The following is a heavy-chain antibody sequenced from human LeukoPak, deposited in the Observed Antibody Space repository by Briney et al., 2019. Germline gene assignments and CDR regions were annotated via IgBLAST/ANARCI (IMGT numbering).Heavy chain of an antibody. CDR1: GGSISSYY. J-gene: IGHJ4*02. V-gene: IGHV4-59*01. CDR2: IYYSGST. Sequence: SETLSLTCTVSGGSISSYYWSWIRQPPGKGLEWTGYIYYSGSTNYNPSLKSRVTISVDTSKNQFSLKLSSVTAADTAVYYCARCPSLKRPYYFDYWGQGTLVTVSS. CDR3: ARCPSLKRPYYFDY.